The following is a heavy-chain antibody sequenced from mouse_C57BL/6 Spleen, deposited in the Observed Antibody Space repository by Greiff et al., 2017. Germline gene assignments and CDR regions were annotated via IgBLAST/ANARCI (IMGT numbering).Heavy chain of an antibody. CDR2: IRLKSDNYAT. J-gene: IGHJ2*01. D-gene: IGHD2-5*01. CDR3: TSYSNYLYYFDY. V-gene: IGHV6-3*01. CDR1: GFTFSNYW. Sequence: EVQVEESGGGLVQPGGSMKLSCVASGFTFSNYWMNWVSQSPEKGLEWVAQIRLKSDNYATHYEESVKGRFTISNDASKRSVYLQMSNLTAEDTGIYYSTSYSNYLYYFDYWGQGTTLTVSS.